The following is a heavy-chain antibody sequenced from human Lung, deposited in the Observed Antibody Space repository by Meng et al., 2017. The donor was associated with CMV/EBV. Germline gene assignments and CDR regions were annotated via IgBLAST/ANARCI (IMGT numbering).Heavy chain of an antibody. J-gene: IGHJ4*02. Sequence: GXSXXISCIASGFTFSTYDLHWVRQPTGKGLAWVPSIGTVGATYSIGSVKERFIISREDAKNTVYLQMNGLRDGDTGLYYYARDRSPTYLDYWGQGALVTVSS. CDR1: GFTFSTYD. CDR3: ARDRSPTYLDY. CDR2: IGTVGAT. V-gene: IGHV3-13*01.